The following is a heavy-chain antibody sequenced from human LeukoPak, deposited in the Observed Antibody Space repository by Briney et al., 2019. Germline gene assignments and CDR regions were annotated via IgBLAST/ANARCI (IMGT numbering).Heavy chain of an antibody. D-gene: IGHD3-9*01. CDR3: ARRYYDILTGYFDY. V-gene: IGHV3-20*04. CDR2: INWNGGST. CDR1: GFTFDDYG. Sequence: PGGSLRLSCAASGFTFDDYGMSWVRQAPGKGLEWVSGINWNGGSTGYADSVKGRFTISRDNAKNSLYLQMNSLRAEDTAVYYCARRYYDILTGYFDYWGQGTLVTVSS. J-gene: IGHJ4*02.